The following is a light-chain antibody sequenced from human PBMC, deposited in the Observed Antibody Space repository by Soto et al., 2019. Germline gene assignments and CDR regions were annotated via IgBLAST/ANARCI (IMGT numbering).Light chain of an antibody. Sequence: QITQSPSTLSASVGARVTITCRASQSISSWLAWYQKKPGKAPKVLIYDASSLESGVPSRFSGSGSGTELTLTISSLQPDDFETYYCQQYKSYPGTFGQGTKVDIK. CDR3: QQYKSYPGT. J-gene: IGKJ1*01. V-gene: IGKV1-5*01. CDR2: DAS. CDR1: QSISSW.